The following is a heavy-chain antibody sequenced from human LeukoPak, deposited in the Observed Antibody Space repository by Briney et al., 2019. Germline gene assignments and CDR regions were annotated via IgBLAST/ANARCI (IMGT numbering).Heavy chain of an antibody. V-gene: IGHV4-59*08. Sequence: SETLSLTCTVSGGSISSYYWSWIRQPPGKGLEWIGYIYYSGSTNYNPSLKSRVTISVDTSKNQFSLKLSSVTAADTAEYYCARLVNAFDIWGQGTMVTVSS. J-gene: IGHJ3*02. CDR2: IYYSGST. CDR1: GGSISSYY. CDR3: ARLVNAFDI.